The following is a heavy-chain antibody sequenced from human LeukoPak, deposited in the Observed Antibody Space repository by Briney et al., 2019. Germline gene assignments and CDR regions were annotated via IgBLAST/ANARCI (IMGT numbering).Heavy chain of an antibody. CDR2: ISSSSSYT. Sequence: GGSLRLSCAASGFTFSDYYMSWIRQAPGKGLEWVSYISSSSSYTNYADSVKGRFTISRDNAKNSLYLQMNSLRAEDTAVYYCARLKGSGSYSFDYWGQGTLVTVSS. D-gene: IGHD3-10*01. CDR1: GFTFSDYY. J-gene: IGHJ4*02. CDR3: ARLKGSGSYSFDY. V-gene: IGHV3-11*06.